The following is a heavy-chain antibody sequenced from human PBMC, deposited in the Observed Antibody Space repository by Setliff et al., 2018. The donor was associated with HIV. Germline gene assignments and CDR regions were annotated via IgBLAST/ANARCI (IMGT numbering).Heavy chain of an antibody. Sequence: PSETLSLTCTVSGGSISSSSHYWTWIRQSAGKGLEWIGHIYITGDTDYNPSLKSRVTISVDKSQNQFSLKLSSVTAADTAVYYCARDFKRYNSPCRFDPWGQGTLVTVSS. D-gene: IGHD6-13*01. CDR2: IYITGDT. CDR1: GGSISSSSHY. J-gene: IGHJ5*02. V-gene: IGHV4-61*09. CDR3: ARDFKRYNSPCRFDP.